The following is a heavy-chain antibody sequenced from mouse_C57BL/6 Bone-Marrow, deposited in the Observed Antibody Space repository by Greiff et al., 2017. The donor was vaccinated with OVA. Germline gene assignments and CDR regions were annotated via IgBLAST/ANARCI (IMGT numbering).Heavy chain of an antibody. D-gene: IGHD1-1*01. V-gene: IGHV1-61*01. CDR1: GYTFTSYW. Sequence: QVQLKQPGAELVRPGSSVKLSCKASGYTFTSYWMDWVKQRPGQGLEWIGNIYPSDSETHYTQKFKDKATLTVDKSSSTAYMQLSSLTSEDSAVYYCARDYYGSSYYWYFDVWGTGTTVTVSS. CDR2: IYPSDSET. J-gene: IGHJ1*03. CDR3: ARDYYGSSYYWYFDV.